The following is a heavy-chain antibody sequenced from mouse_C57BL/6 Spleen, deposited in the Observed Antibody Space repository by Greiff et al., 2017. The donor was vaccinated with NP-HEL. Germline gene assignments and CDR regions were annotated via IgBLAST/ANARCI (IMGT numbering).Heavy chain of an antibody. J-gene: IGHJ3*01. V-gene: IGHV5-6*01. CDR1: GFTFSSYG. D-gene: IGHD1-1*01. Sequence: EVQRVESGGDLVKPGGSLKLSCAASGFTFSSYGMSWVRQTPDKRLEWVATISSGGSYTYYPDSVKGRFTISRDNAKNTLYLQMSSLKSEDTAMYYCARHDPYYAYWGQGTLVTVSA. CDR2: ISSGGSYT. CDR3: ARHDPYYAY.